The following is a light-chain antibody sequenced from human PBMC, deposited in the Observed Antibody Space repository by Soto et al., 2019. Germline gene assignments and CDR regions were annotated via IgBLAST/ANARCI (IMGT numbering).Light chain of an antibody. CDR2: SDN. Sequence: QSVLTQPPSASGTPGQRVTISCSGSSSHIGSNTVNWYQQLPGTAPKVLIYSDNQRPSGVPDRFSGSKSGTSASLAISGLQSEDEADYYCAAWDDSLNGWVFGGGTKLTVL. CDR1: SSHIGSNT. J-gene: IGLJ3*02. V-gene: IGLV1-44*01. CDR3: AAWDDSLNGWV.